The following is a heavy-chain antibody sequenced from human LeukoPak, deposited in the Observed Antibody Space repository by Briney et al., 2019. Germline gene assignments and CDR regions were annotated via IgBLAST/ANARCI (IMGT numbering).Heavy chain of an antibody. V-gene: IGHV4-39*01. J-gene: IGHJ4*02. CDR3: ARLDYYDSSGLIDY. D-gene: IGHD3-22*01. Sequence: PSETLSLTCTVSGGSITSRNYYWGWIRQPPGKGLVWIGTIYDSGSTYYNPSLKSRVTISVDTSKNQFPLKLNSVTDADTAVYYCARLDYYDSSGLIDYWGQGTLVIASS. CDR2: IYDSGST. CDR1: GGSITSRNYY.